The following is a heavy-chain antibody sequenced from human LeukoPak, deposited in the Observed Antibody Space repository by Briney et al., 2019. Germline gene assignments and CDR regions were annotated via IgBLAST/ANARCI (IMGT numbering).Heavy chain of an antibody. Sequence: PSETLSLTCTVSGGSISSGDYYWSWIRQPPGKGLELIGSIYYSGSTYYNPSLKSRVTISVDTSKNQFSLELSSVTAADTAVYYCAEGYSSSWYDWFDPWGQGTLVTVSS. CDR2: IYYSGST. J-gene: IGHJ5*02. CDR1: GGSISSGDYY. D-gene: IGHD6-13*01. CDR3: AEGYSSSWYDWFDP. V-gene: IGHV4-39*01.